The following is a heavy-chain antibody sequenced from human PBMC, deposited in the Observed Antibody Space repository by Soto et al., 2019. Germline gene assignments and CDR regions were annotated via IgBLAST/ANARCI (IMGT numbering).Heavy chain of an antibody. J-gene: IGHJ6*02. V-gene: IGHV3-30-3*01. D-gene: IGHD4-4*01. CDR3: ARDRGSNYDYYYYGMDV. Sequence: XGGCLRLSCAGASFTFSSYAMHWVRRSPGKGLEWVAVISYDGSNKYYADSVKGRFTISRDNSKNTLYLQMNSLRAEDTAVYYCARDRGSNYDYYYYGMDVWGQGTTVTAS. CDR1: SFTFSSYA. CDR2: ISYDGSNK.